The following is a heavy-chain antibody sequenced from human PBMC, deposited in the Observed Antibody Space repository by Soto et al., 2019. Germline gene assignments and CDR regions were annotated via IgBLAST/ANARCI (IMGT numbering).Heavy chain of an antibody. V-gene: IGHV4-39*01. Sequence: QLQLQESGPGLVKPSETLSLTCAVSGGSIRSTSYYWGWIRQPPGKGLEWIGAIYNGGSTYYNPSLKRPVTISAYTSKNQFSLKLSSLSATVTAVYYGARHVHGYCSSPSCHTDYWGQGTLVTVSS. J-gene: IGHJ4*02. CDR3: ARHVHGYCSSPSCHTDY. D-gene: IGHD2-2*02. CDR1: GGSIRSTSYY. CDR2: IYNGGST.